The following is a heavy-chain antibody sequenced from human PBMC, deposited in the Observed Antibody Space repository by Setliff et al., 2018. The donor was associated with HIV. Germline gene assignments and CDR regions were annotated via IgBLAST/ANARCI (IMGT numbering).Heavy chain of an antibody. Sequence: GGSLRLSCAASGFTFSSYWMSWVRQAPGKGLEWVSNIKEDGSEKYYVDSVKGRFTISRDNAQNSLYLQMSSLKVEDTAVYYCARDLAYWGQGTLVTVSS. CDR3: ARDLAY. J-gene: IGHJ4*02. CDR1: GFTFSSYW. CDR2: IKEDGSEK. V-gene: IGHV3-7*03.